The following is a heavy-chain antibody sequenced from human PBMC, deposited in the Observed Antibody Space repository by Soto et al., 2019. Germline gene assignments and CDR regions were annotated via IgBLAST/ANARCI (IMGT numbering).Heavy chain of an antibody. CDR3: AKGPLVSI. J-gene: IGHJ4*01. Sequence: PGGYLRIACAAYGLTFDDYAMHWVRQAPGKGLEWVSGISWNSGSIGYADSVKGRFTISRDNAKNSLYLQMNSLRAEDTALYYCAKGPLVSICGQGTLVTVSS. CDR2: ISWNSGSI. V-gene: IGHV3-9*01. D-gene: IGHD2-8*01. CDR1: GLTFDDYA.